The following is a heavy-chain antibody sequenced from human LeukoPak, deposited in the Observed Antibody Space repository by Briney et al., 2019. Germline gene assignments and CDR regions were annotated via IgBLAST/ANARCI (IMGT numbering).Heavy chain of an antibody. Sequence: ASVKVSCKASGYTFTGYYMHWVRQAPGQGLEWMGRINPNSGGTNYAQKFQGRVTMTRDTSISTAYMELSRLRSDDTAVYYCARPVRFLDYYFDYWGQGTLVTVS. J-gene: IGHJ4*02. V-gene: IGHV1-2*06. CDR3: ARPVRFLDYYFDY. CDR1: GYTFTGYY. CDR2: INPNSGGT. D-gene: IGHD3-3*01.